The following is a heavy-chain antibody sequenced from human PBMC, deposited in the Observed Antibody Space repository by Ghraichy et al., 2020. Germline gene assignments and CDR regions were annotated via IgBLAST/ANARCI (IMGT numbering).Heavy chain of an antibody. Sequence: RGSLRLSCAASGFTFSSYGMHWVRQAPGKGLEWVAVVWYDGSNKYYADSVKGRFTISRDNSKNTLYLQMNSLRAEDTALYYCARVCRRQLEQGAFAIWGQGTMVTVSS. V-gene: IGHV3-33*08. CDR1: GFTFSSYG. D-gene: IGHD1/OR15-1a*01. CDR2: VWYDGSNK. J-gene: IGHJ3*02. CDR3: ARVCRRQLEQGAFAI.